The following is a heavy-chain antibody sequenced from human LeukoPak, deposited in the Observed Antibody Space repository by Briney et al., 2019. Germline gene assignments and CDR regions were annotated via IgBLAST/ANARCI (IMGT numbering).Heavy chain of an antibody. CDR2: INSASNFI. CDR3: ARGGADIVANGMDYFDY. V-gene: IGHV3-21*01. D-gene: IGHD5-12*01. J-gene: IGHJ4*02. CDR1: GFTFRTFT. Sequence: PGGSLRLSCAASGFTFRTFTMNWVRQAPGKGLEWVSSINSASNFIYYADSVKGRFTISRDNAKNSLYLQMSSLKVEDTAVYYCARGGADIVANGMDYFDYWGQGTLVTVSS.